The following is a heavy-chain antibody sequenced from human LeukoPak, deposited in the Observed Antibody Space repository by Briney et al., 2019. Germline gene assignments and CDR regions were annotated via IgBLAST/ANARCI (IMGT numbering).Heavy chain of an antibody. J-gene: IGHJ4*02. CDR3: ARGIIAFDY. CDR2: INHSGST. CDR1: GGSISSSSYY. V-gene: IGHV4-39*07. D-gene: IGHD3-16*02. Sequence: SETLSLTCTVSGGSISSSSYYWGWIRQPPGKGLEWIGEINHSGSTNYNPSLKSRVTISVDTSKNQFSLKLSSVTAADTAVYYCARGIIAFDYWGQGTLVTVSS.